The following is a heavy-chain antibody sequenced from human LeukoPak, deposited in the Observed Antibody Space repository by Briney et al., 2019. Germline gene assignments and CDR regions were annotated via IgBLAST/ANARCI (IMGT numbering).Heavy chain of an antibody. CDR1: GFTVSTYA. V-gene: IGHV3-23*01. Sequence: HPGGSLRLSCAASGFTVSTYAMNWVRQAPGKGLEWVSVISNSGGSTVYADSVKGRFTISRDNSKNTLYLQVKSLRADDAAVYYWAKAAITVDGTYFDYWGQGTLVTVSS. D-gene: IGHD6-19*01. CDR3: AKAAITVDGTYFDY. J-gene: IGHJ4*02. CDR2: ISNSGGST.